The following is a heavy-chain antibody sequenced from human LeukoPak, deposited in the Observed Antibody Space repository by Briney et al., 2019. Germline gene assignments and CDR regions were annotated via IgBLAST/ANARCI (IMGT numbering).Heavy chain of an antibody. D-gene: IGHD4-17*01. Sequence: GESLKISCKASGFRFTGYCIGWVRQVPGKGLVWMGILYPDESNAIYSPSFQGQVTMSVDKSIDTAYLQWSSLKASDTAMYYCAGGHDYGDYVNAFHLWGQGTMVSVSS. CDR2: LYPDESNA. V-gene: IGHV5-51*01. J-gene: IGHJ3*01. CDR3: AGGHDYGDYVNAFHL. CDR1: GFRFTGYC.